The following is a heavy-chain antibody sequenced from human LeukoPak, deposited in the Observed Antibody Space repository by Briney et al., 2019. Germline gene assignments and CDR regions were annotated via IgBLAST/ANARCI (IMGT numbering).Heavy chain of an antibody. J-gene: IGHJ3*02. V-gene: IGHV3-11*01. Sequence: GGSLRLSYAASGFTFSDYYMGWIRQAPGKGPEWISYITSSGSSVYYPDSVKGRFTISRDNAKNSLFLQINSLRAEDTAMFYCARALNDAFDIWGQGTMVTVSS. CDR1: GFTFSDYY. CDR3: ARALNDAFDI. CDR2: ITSSGSSV.